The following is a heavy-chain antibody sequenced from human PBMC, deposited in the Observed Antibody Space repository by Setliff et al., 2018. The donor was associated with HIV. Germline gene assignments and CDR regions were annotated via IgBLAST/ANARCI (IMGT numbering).Heavy chain of an antibody. CDR2: IFPGDSDV. CDR3: ARFRYSGSYYVGDAFDI. Sequence: GESLKISCKGSGYNFTSHWIGWVRQMPGRGLEWMAIIFPGDSDVRKSPSFQGQVTISAEKSIDTAYLQWSSLKASDTAMYYCARFRYSGSYYVGDAFDIWGQGTMVTVSS. CDR1: GYNFTSHW. D-gene: IGHD1-26*01. J-gene: IGHJ3*02. V-gene: IGHV5-51*01.